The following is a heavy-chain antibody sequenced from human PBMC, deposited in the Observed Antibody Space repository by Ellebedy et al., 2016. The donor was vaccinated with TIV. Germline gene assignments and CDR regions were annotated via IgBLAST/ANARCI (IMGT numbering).Heavy chain of an antibody. CDR3: ARLSSGNYDGVDY. V-gene: IGHV4-39*01. CDR2: IYYSGIT. J-gene: IGHJ4*02. CDR1: GGSISDSSYY. Sequence: MPSETLSLTCSVSGGSISDSSYYWGWIRQPPGKGLEWMGRIYYSGITSYNPSLNSRLTISVDTTKNQFSLKLISVTAADTAVYYCARLSSGNYDGVDYWGQGTLVTVSS. D-gene: IGHD3-10*01.